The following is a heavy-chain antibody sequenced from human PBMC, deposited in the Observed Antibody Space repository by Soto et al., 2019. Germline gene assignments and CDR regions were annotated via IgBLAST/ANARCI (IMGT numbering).Heavy chain of an antibody. D-gene: IGHD2-2*01. CDR1: GYTFSIYS. Sequence: ASVKVSCKSSGYTFSIYSINWVRQAPGRGLEWVGWISPYNGDTHYAQKLQGRLTMTTDTSTSTAYMELKSLRSDDTAVYYCARVSSLTTLGSWAQGTMVTVSS. J-gene: IGHJ5*02. CDR2: ISPYNGDT. V-gene: IGHV1-18*04. CDR3: ARVSSLTTLGS.